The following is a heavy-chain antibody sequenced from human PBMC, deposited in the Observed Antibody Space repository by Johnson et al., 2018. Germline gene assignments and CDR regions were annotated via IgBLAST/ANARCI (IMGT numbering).Heavy chain of an antibody. Sequence: QVQLVESGGGVVQPWRSLRLSCAASGFTFSSYGMHWVRQAPGKGLEWVAVISYDGSNKYYADSVTGRFTISRDNSKNTLYLQMKSLSAADTAVYYCAKWAGGCSGGSCYSGYILDAFDLYFSDAFDIWGQGTMVAVSS. V-gene: IGHV3-30*18. CDR2: ISYDGSNK. J-gene: IGHJ3*02. CDR3: AKWAGGCSGGSCYSGYILDAFDLYFSDAFDI. CDR1: GFTFSSYG. D-gene: IGHD2-15*01.